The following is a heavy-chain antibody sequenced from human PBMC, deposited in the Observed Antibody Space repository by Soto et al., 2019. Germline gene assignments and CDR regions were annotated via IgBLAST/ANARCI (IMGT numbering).Heavy chain of an antibody. CDR3: ARERAGTNEVDY. V-gene: IGHV1-3*01. CDR2: INAGNGNT. J-gene: IGHJ4*02. CDR1: GYTFTSYA. D-gene: IGHD1-1*01. Sequence: QVQLVQSGAEVKKPGASVKVSCKASGYTFTSYAMHWVRQAPGQRLEWMGWINAGNGNTKYSQKFQGRVTITRDTSASTAYMELSSLRSEDTAVYYCARERAGTNEVDYWGQGTLVTVSS.